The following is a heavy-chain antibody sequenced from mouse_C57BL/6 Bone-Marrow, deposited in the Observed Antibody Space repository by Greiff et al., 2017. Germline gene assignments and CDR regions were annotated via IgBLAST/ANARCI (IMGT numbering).Heavy chain of an antibody. J-gene: IGHJ4*01. Sequence: VQLQQPGAELVKPGASVKLSCKASGYTFTSYWMHWVKQRPGQGLEWIGMIHPNSGSTNYNEKFKSKATLTVDKSSSTAYMQLSSLTSEDSAVYYCARSRLWGNYAMDYWGQGTSVTVSS. CDR1: GYTFTSYW. D-gene: IGHD1-1*02. CDR2: IHPNSGST. CDR3: ARSRLWGNYAMDY. V-gene: IGHV1-64*01.